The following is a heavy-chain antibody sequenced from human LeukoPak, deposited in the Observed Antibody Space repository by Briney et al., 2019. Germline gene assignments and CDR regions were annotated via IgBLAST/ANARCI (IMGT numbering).Heavy chain of an antibody. CDR3: AKDEDFHSSGEAFDI. J-gene: IGHJ3*02. CDR1: GFTFSSYW. Sequence: AGGSLRLSCAASGFTFSSYWMSWVRQAPGKGLEWVANIKQDGSEKYYVDSVKGRFTISRDNAKNSLYLQMNSLRAEDTAVYYCAKDEDFHSSGEAFDIWGQGTMVTVSS. CDR2: IKQDGSEK. V-gene: IGHV3-7*01. D-gene: IGHD6-25*01.